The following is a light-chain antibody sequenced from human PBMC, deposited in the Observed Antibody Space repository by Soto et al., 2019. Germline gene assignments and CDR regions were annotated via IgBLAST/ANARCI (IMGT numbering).Light chain of an antibody. J-gene: IGKJ1*01. CDR1: QSVFSW. Sequence: IQMTQSPSTLSASVGDRVTITCRASQSVFSWLAWYQQKPGKAPTLLIYKTSILESGVPSRFSGSGSGTEFTLSISSLQPDDFATYYCLQYNNFWTFGQGNKVEIK. CDR3: LQYNNFWT. CDR2: KTS. V-gene: IGKV1-5*03.